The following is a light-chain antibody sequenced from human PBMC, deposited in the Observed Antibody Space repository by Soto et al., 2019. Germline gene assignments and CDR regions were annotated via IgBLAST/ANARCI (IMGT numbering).Light chain of an antibody. CDR1: SSDVGGYNY. CDR2: AVT. V-gene: IGLV2-14*01. Sequence: QSALTQPASVSGSPGQSITISCTGTSSDVGGYNYVSWYQQHPGKAPKLMIYAVTDRPSGVSSRFSGSKSGNTASLTISGLQPDDEADYYCSSYTSSSSLFGPGTKV. CDR3: SSYTSSSSL. J-gene: IGLJ1*01.